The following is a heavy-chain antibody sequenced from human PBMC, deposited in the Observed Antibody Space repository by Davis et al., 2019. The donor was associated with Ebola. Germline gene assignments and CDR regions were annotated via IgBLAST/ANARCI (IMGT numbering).Heavy chain of an antibody. J-gene: IGHJ6*02. Sequence: GESLKISCAASGFTFSGYGMHWVRQAPGKGLEWVAVISYDGSSKYYADSVKGRFTISRDNAKNSLYLQMNSLRAEDTAVYYCASRSSSSWRLDVWGQGTTVTVSS. CDR1: GFTFSGYG. CDR3: ASRSSSSWRLDV. V-gene: IGHV3-30*03. D-gene: IGHD6-13*01. CDR2: ISYDGSSK.